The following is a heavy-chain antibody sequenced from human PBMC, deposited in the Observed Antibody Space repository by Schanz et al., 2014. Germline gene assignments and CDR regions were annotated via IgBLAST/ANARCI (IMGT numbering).Heavy chain of an antibody. CDR2: ISGSSIHN. CDR1: GFTFSDYY. V-gene: IGHV3-11*05. J-gene: IGHJ6*02. D-gene: IGHD3-10*01. Sequence: VQLVESGGGLVQPGGSLRISCAASGFTFSDYYMAWIRQAPGKGLEWVSHISGSSIHNNYADSVKGRFSISRDLSSNTLYLQMNSLRADDSAIYYCARAQGVIRLYYGVDVWGQGTTVTVSS. CDR3: ARAQGVIRLYYGVDV.